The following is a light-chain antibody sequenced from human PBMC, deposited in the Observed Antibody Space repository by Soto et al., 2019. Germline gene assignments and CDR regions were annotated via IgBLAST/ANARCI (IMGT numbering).Light chain of an antibody. V-gene: IGKV1-12*01. CDR1: QGISGW. Sequence: DILMTQSPSSVSASVGDRVTITCRASQGISGWLTWYQQKPGKAPNLLIYVASNLQSGVPSRFRGTGSGTDFTLTISNLQPEDSATYYCQQSSSFPITFGQGTRLEIK. CDR2: VAS. J-gene: IGKJ5*01. CDR3: QQSSSFPIT.